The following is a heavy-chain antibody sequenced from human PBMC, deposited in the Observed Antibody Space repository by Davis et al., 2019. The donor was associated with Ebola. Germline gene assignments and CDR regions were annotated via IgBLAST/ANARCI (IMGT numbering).Heavy chain of an antibody. Sequence: GGSLRLSCKGSGYSFTSYWIGWARQMPGKGLEWMGIIYPGDSDTRYSPSFQGQVTISADKSISTAYLQWSSLKASDTAMYYCATLRATQYYFDYWGQGTLVTVSS. CDR2: IYPGDSDT. D-gene: IGHD2-15*01. V-gene: IGHV5-51*01. J-gene: IGHJ4*02. CDR3: ATLRATQYYFDY. CDR1: GYSFTSYW.